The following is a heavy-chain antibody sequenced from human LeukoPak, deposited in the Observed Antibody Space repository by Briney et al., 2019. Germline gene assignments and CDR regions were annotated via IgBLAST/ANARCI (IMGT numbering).Heavy chain of an antibody. CDR2: IYNAGDT. J-gene: IGHJ3*02. D-gene: IGHD1-26*01. CDR1: GFIVSTNY. CDR3: ARGYMYSYDAFDI. Sequence: PGGSLRLSCAASGFIVSTNYMNWVRQAPGKGLEWVSVIYNAGDTYFADSVKGRFTISRDNSKNTLYLQMNSLRVEDTAVYYCARGYMYSYDAFDIWGQGTMVTVSS. V-gene: IGHV3-66*01.